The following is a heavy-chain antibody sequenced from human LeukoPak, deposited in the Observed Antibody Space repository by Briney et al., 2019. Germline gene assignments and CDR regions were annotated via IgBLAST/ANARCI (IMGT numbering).Heavy chain of an antibody. J-gene: IGHJ4*02. CDR1: GFTVSSNY. V-gene: IGHV3-53*01. CDR2: IYSDGST. CDR3: ARDYYGDHHFDY. Sequence: GGSLRLSCAASGFTVSSNYMSWVRQAPGSGLEWVSVIYSDGSTYYADSVKGRFTISRDSAKNSLWLQMNSLRDEDTAVYYCARDYYGDHHFDYWGQGTLVTVSS. D-gene: IGHD4-17*01.